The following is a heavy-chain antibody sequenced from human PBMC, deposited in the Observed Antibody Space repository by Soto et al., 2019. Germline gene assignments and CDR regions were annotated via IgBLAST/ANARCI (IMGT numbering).Heavy chain of an antibody. Sequence: PGGSLRLSCAASGFTFSSYSMNWVRQAPGKGLEWVSSISSSSSYIYYADSVKGRFTISRDNAKNSLYLQMNRLRAEDTAVYYCARARALLAAGTNHGYLDYWDQGSLVTIAS. CDR1: GFTFSSYS. CDR2: ISSSSSYI. J-gene: IGHJ4*02. V-gene: IGHV3-21*01. CDR3: ARARALLAAGTNHGYLDY. D-gene: IGHD1-7*01.